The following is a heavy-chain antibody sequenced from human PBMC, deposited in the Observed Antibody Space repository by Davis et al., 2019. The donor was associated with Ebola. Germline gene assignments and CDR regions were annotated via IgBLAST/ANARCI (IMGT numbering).Heavy chain of an antibody. CDR2: IIPIFGTA. CDR3: ARGRTMVRGVTDFDY. Sequence: SVKVSCKASGGTFSSYAISWVRQAPGQGLEWMGGIIPIFGTANYAQKFQGRVTITADKSTSTAYMELSSLRSEDTAVYYCARGRTMVRGVTDFDYWGQGTLVTVSS. D-gene: IGHD3-10*01. CDR1: GGTFSSYA. J-gene: IGHJ4*02. V-gene: IGHV1-69*06.